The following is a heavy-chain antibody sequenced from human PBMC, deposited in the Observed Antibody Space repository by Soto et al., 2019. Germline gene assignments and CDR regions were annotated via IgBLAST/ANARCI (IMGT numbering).Heavy chain of an antibody. D-gene: IGHD1-26*01. CDR1: GGSFSGYY. CDR3: ARVGKLLTDYYHYGMDV. CDR2: INHSGST. V-gene: IGHV4-34*01. Sequence: SETLSLTCAVYGGSFSGYYWSWIRQPPGKGLEWVGEINHSGSTNYNPSLKSRVTISVDTSKNQFSLKLSSVTAADTAVYYCARVGKLLTDYYHYGMDVWGQGTTVTVSS. J-gene: IGHJ6*02.